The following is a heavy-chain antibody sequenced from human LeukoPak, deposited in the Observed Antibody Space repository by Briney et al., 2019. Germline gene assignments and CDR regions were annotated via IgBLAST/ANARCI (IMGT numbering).Heavy chain of an antibody. D-gene: IGHD3-16*01. CDR2: ISSSGSTI. V-gene: IGHV3-11*01. CDR3: ASLGGATVSYYYGMDV. Sequence: GGSLRLSCAASGFTISDYYMSWIRQAPGKGLEWVSYISSSGSTIYYADSVKGRFTISRDNAKNSLYLQMNSLRAEDTAVYYCASLGGATVSYYYGMDVWGQGTTVTVPS. J-gene: IGHJ6*02. CDR1: GFTISDYY.